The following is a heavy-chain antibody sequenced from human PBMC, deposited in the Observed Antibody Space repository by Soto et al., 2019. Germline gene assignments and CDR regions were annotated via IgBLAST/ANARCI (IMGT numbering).Heavy chain of an antibody. CDR2: INAGNGNT. Sequence: QVQLVQSGAEVKKPGASVKVSCKASGYTFTSYAMHWVRQAPGQRLEWMGWINAGNGNTKYSQKIQGRVTITRDTSASTAYMELSSLRSEDTAVYYCARDRSSGWPVYYYYYYMDVWGKGTTVTVSS. V-gene: IGHV1-3*01. CDR3: ARDRSSGWPVYYYYYYMDV. J-gene: IGHJ6*03. D-gene: IGHD6-19*01. CDR1: GYTFTSYA.